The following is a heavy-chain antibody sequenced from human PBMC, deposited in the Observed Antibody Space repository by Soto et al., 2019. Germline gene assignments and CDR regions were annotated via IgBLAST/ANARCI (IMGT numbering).Heavy chain of an antibody. D-gene: IGHD3-3*01. CDR2: SSSSGSTI. CDR1: GFTFSSYE. Sequence: GGSLRLSCAACGFTFSSYEMNWVRPAPGKGLEWVSYSSSSGSTIYYADSVKGRFTISRDNAKNSLYLQMNSLRDEDTAVYYCARMGLPITIFGVVINKGKNWFEPWGKVTRVTASS. J-gene: IGHJ5*02. CDR3: ARMGLPITIFGVVINKGKNWFEP. V-gene: IGHV3-48*03.